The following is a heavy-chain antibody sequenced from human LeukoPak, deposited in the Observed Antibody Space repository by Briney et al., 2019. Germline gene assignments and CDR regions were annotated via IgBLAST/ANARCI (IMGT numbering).Heavy chain of an antibody. CDR3: ARDRYPIMITFGGVSFDS. Sequence: SETLSLTRTVSGGSLSRYYWSWIREPAGKGLEWIGRIYTSGSTNYNPSLKSRVTVSVDPSKNQFSLELSSVTAADTAAYHCARDRYPIMITFGGVSFDSWGQGTMVTVSS. D-gene: IGHD3-16*01. V-gene: IGHV4-4*07. CDR1: GGSLSRYY. J-gene: IGHJ5*01. CDR2: IYTSGST.